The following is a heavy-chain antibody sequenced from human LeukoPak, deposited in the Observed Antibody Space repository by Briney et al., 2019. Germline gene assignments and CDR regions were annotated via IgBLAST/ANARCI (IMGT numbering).Heavy chain of an antibody. CDR3: ARNPPYCGGDCPHESDY. CDR1: GFTFSSYG. D-gene: IGHD2-21*02. J-gene: IGHJ4*02. CDR2: FTGSGGST. Sequence: GGSLRLSCAASGFTFSSYGMSWVRQAPGKGLEWVSTFTGSGGSTYYADSVKGRFTISRDNSKNTLYLQLNSLRADDTAVYYCARNPPYCGGDCPHESDYWGQGTLVTVSS. V-gene: IGHV3-23*01.